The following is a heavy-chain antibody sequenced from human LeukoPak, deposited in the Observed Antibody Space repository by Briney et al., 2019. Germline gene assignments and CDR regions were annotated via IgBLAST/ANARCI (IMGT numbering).Heavy chain of an antibody. Sequence: SETLSLTCTVSGGSISSGGYYWSWIRQHPGKGLEWIGYIYYSGSTYYNPSLKRRVTISVDTSKNQFSLKLSSVTAADTAVYYCARGRGSWADAFDIWGQGTMVTVSS. CDR1: GGSISSGGYY. D-gene: IGHD1-26*01. CDR3: ARGRGSWADAFDI. J-gene: IGHJ3*02. CDR2: IYYSGST. V-gene: IGHV4-31*03.